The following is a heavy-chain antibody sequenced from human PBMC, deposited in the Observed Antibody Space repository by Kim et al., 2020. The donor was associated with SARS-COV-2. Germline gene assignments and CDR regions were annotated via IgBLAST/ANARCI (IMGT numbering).Heavy chain of an antibody. V-gene: IGHV3-9*01. CDR2: ISWNSGSI. D-gene: IGHD6-13*01. J-gene: IGHJ4*02. Sequence: GGSLRLSCAASGFTFDDYAMHWVRQAPGKGLEWVSGISWNSGSIGYADSVKGRFTISRDNAKNSLYLQMNSLRAEDTALYYCATSDSSWYVVTGNYWGQGTLVTVSS. CDR3: ATSDSSWYVVTGNY. CDR1: GFTFDDYA.